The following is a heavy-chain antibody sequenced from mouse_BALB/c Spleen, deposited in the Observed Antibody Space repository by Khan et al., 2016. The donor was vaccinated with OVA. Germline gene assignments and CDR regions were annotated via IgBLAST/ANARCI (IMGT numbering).Heavy chain of an antibody. J-gene: IGHJ1*01. CDR2: INSGSTYT. CDR1: GFSFTTYT. Sequence: EVELVESGGGLVRPGGSLKLSCAASGFSFTTYTMSWVRQTLEKRLEWVATINSGSTYTYYPDSVKGRFPISRDNAKNTLYLQMSSLKSEDTAMYYCTRDGNYAHWYFDVCGAGTTVTVSS. CDR3: TRDGNYAHWYFDV. V-gene: IGHV5-6-4*01. D-gene: IGHD2-1*01.